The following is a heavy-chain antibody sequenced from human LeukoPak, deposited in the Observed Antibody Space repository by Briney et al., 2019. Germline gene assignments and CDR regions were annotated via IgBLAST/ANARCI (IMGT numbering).Heavy chain of an antibody. J-gene: IGHJ6*02. CDR1: GGSFSGYY. D-gene: IGHD4-17*01. CDR2: INHSGGT. V-gene: IGHV4-34*01. CDR3: ARLRTTVTYYYYYYGMDV. Sequence: SETLSLTCAVYGGSFSGYYWSWIRQPPGKGLEWIGEINHSGGTNYNPSLKSRVTISGDTSESQFSLKLSSVTAADTAVYYCARLRTTVTYYYYYYGMDVWGQGTTVTVSS.